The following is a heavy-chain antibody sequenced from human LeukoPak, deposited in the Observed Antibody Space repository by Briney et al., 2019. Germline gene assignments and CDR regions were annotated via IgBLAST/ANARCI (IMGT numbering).Heavy chain of an antibody. CDR1: GFTFSNYV. J-gene: IGHJ4*02. CDR2: ISGSGDTT. CDR3: AKVYSSGWYWVDF. D-gene: IGHD6-19*01. V-gene: IGHV3-23*01. Sequence: GGSLRLSCAASGFTFSNYVMSWVRQAPGKGLEWVSGISGSGDTTNHADSVKGRFTIYRDNSKNTLYLQMNSLRAEDTAVYYCAKVYSSGWYWVDFWGQGTLVTVSS.